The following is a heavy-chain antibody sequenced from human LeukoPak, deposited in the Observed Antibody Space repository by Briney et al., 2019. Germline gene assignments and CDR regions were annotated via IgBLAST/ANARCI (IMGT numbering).Heavy chain of an antibody. J-gene: IGHJ4*02. Sequence: GGSLRLSCVASGITFSIYSMNWVRQAPGKGLEWVSYISSFSGTINYADPVKGRFTISRDNSKNTLYLQMNSLRAEDTAVYYCARVLNHYYDSSGFDYWGQGTLVTVSS. V-gene: IGHV3-48*01. CDR2: ISSFSGTI. CDR3: ARVLNHYYDSSGFDY. CDR1: GITFSIYS. D-gene: IGHD3-22*01.